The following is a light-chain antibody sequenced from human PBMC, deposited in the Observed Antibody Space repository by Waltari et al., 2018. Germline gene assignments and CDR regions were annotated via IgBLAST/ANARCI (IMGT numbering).Light chain of an antibody. CDR1: SSDIGDYNL. CDR2: EVT. J-gene: IGLJ3*02. CDR3: CSYAGSGTWV. V-gene: IGLV2-23*02. Sequence: QSALTHPASVSGSPGQSITISCTGTSSDIGDYNLVPWSQNLPGKAPKFMIYEVTKRPSGVSNRFSGSKSGNTASLTISGVQAEDEGHYYCCSYAGSGTWVFGGGTKLTVL.